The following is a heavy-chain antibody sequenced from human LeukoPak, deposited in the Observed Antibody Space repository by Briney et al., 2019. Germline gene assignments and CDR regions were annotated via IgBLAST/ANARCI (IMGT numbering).Heavy chain of an antibody. CDR2: INHSGST. CDR1: GGSFSGYY. CDR3: ARGEPSSGWYFPYHWFDP. J-gene: IGHJ5*02. D-gene: IGHD6-19*01. V-gene: IGHV4-34*01. Sequence: SETLSLTCAVYGGSFSGYYWSWIGQPPGKGLEWIGDINHSGSTNYNPSLKSRVTISVDTSKNQFSLKLSSVTAADTAVYYCARGEPSSGWYFPYHWFDPWGQGTLVTVSS.